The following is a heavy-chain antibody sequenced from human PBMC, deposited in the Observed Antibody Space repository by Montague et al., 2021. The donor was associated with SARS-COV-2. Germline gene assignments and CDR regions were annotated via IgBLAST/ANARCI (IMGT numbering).Heavy chain of an antibody. Sequence: PALVKPTQTLTLTCTFSGFTLSTSGMCVSWIRQPPGKALEWLARXYWXDEKYYSTSLKTRLTISKDTSKNPVVLTMTNMDPVDTATYYCARIRDYDILTGSYSGFDYWGQGTLVTVSS. D-gene: IGHD3-9*01. CDR1: GFTLSTSGMC. J-gene: IGHJ4*02. CDR2: XYWXDEK. CDR3: ARIRDYDILTGSYSGFDY. V-gene: IGHV2-70*11.